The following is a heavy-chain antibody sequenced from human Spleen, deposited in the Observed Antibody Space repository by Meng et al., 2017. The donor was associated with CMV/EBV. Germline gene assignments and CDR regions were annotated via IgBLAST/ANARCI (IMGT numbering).Heavy chain of an antibody. J-gene: IGHJ4*02. CDR1: GYTFTSYG. CDR2: ISTYRGNS. Sequence: ASVKGSCKTSGYTFTSYGINWVRQAPGQGLEWMGWISTYRGNSKYAQNFQGRVTMTTDTSTSTAYMEMRSLRSDDTAVYYGARDYDFWSGYPGDYWGQGTLVTVSS. V-gene: IGHV1-18*01. CDR3: ARDYDFWSGYPGDY. D-gene: IGHD3-3*01.